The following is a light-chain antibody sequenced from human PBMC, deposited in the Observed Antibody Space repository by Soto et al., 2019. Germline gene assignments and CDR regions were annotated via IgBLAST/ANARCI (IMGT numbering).Light chain of an antibody. V-gene: IGKV3-20*01. J-gene: IGKJ5*01. CDR1: QSISNN. CDR2: YTS. Sequence: IVMTQSPATLSLSPGEKATLSCRASQSISNNFAWFQQKPGQVPRLLIYYTSTRATGFPARFSGGGSGTDFTLTISRLEPEDFAVYYCQQYGSSPLVTFGQGTRLEIK. CDR3: QQYGSSPLVT.